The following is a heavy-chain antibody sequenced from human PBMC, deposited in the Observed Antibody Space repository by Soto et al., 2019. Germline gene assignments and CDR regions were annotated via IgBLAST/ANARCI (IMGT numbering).Heavy chain of an antibody. D-gene: IGHD2-15*01. V-gene: IGHV1-58*01. CDR3: ATRIGNIGWYWLDT. CDR1: GFTFSSSA. CDR2: IVLRNGNT. J-gene: IGHJ5*02. Sequence: QMHLVQSGPEVKRPGTSLKVSCKASGFTFSSSAVQWVRQARGQPLEWIGWIVLRNGNTNYAQKFQPRVTITRDMSTSPAYMEVRSLTYEVTGVYYCATRIGNIGWYWLDTWGQGTLVTVSS.